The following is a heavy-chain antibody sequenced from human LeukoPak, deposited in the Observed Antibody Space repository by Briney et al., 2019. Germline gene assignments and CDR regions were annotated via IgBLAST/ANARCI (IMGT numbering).Heavy chain of an antibody. V-gene: IGHV3-7*01. CDR1: GFTFSSYW. CDR2: IKQDGSEK. Sequence: GGSLRLSCAASGFTFSSYWMSWFRQAPGKGLEWVANIKQDGSEKYYVDSVKGRFTISRDNAKNSLYLQMNSLRAEDTAVYYCARVRPLWFGELTHWGQGTLVTVSS. J-gene: IGHJ4*02. D-gene: IGHD3-10*01. CDR3: ARVRPLWFGELTH.